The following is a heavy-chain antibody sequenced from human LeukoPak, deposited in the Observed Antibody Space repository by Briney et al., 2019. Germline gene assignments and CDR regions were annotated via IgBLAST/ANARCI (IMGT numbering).Heavy chain of an antibody. CDR2: IYYSGST. D-gene: IGHD3-16*01. CDR1: GGSISSSSYY. CDR3: ARQPRNSDYVWGSY. J-gene: IGHJ4*02. V-gene: IGHV4-39*01. Sequence: SGTLSLTCTVSGGSISSSSYYWGWVRQPPGKGLEWIGSIYYSGSTYYSPSLESRVTISVDTSKNQFSLKLTSVTASDTAVYYCARQPRNSDYVWGSYWGQGTLVTVSS.